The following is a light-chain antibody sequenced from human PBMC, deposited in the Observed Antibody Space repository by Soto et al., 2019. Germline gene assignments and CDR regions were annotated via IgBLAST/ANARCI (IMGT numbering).Light chain of an antibody. CDR3: CSYTSSTVV. J-gene: IGLJ2*01. V-gene: IGLV2-23*01. Sequence: QSALNQPASVSGSPGQSITISCTGTSSDVGTYSFVSWYQHHPGKAPKLMIFEASKRPSGVAIRFSGSKSGNTASLTISGLQAEDEADYYCCSYTSSTVVFGGGTQLTVL. CDR1: SSDVGTYSF. CDR2: EAS.